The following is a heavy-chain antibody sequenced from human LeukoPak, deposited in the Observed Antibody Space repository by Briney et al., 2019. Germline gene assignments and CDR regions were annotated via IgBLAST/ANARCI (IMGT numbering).Heavy chain of an antibody. V-gene: IGHV3-21*04. CDR1: AFSPSAYN. J-gene: IGHJ4*02. Sequence: GGSLRLSCAASAFSPSAYNMNWVRQAPGKGLEWVSSISYTGTYIYYADSVKGRFTISRDNAQNSLYLQMNSLRAEDTAIYYCVRDRGTYRPIDYWGQGTLVTVSS. CDR3: VRDRGTYRPIDY. D-gene: IGHD1-26*01. CDR2: ISYTGTYI.